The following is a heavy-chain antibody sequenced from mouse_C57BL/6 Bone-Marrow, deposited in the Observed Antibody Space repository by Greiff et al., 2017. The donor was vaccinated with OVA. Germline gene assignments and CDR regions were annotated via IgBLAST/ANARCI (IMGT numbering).Heavy chain of an antibody. CDR3: ARRGNWVYAMDY. CDR1: GYAFSSYW. D-gene: IGHD4-1*01. CDR2: IYPGDGDT. V-gene: IGHV1-80*01. J-gene: IGHJ4*01. Sequence: VQLQQSGAELVKPGASVKISCKASGYAFSSYWMNWVKQRPGKGLEWIGQIYPGDGDTNYNGKFKGKATLTADKSSSTAYMQLSSLTSEDSAVYFCARRGNWVYAMDYWGQGTSVTVSS.